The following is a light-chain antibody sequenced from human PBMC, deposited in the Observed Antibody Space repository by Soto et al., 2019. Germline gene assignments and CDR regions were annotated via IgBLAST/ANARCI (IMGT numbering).Light chain of an antibody. Sequence: DINVTQSPSSLPASLGDRVTITCRASENIKNYLIWYQQKPGKAPKLLIYGASTLKTGVPSRFSGSGSGTDFTFTIGGLQPDDFATYYCAQIYTAQWTFGQGTWVDLK. CDR1: ENIKNY. CDR2: GAS. V-gene: IGKV1-39*01. J-gene: IGKJ1*01. CDR3: AQIYTAQWT.